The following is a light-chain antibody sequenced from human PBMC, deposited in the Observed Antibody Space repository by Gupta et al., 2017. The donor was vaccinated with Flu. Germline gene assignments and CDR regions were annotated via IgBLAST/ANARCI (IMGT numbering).Light chain of an antibody. Sequence: SLGERATINCKSSQSVLYSSNNKNYLAWYQQKPGQPPKLLIYWASTRESGVPDRFSGSGSGADFTLTISSLQAEDVAVYYCQQYYSTPWTFGQGTKVEIK. J-gene: IGKJ1*01. CDR3: QQYYSTPWT. CDR1: QSVLYSSNNKNY. CDR2: WAS. V-gene: IGKV4-1*01.